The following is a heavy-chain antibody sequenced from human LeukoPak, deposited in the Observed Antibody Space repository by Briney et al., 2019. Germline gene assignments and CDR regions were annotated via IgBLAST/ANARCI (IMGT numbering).Heavy chain of an antibody. CDR2: IYTSGST. D-gene: IGHD3-22*01. CDR1: GGSISSGSYY. J-gene: IGHJ5*02. Sequence: SQTLSLTCTVSGGSISSGSYYWSWLRQPAGKGLEWIGRIYTSGSTNYNLSLKSRVTISVDTSKNQFSLKLSSVTAADTAVYYCARQTTNYYDSSGYQLGWFDPWGQGTLVTVSS. V-gene: IGHV4-61*02. CDR3: ARQTTNYYDSSGYQLGWFDP.